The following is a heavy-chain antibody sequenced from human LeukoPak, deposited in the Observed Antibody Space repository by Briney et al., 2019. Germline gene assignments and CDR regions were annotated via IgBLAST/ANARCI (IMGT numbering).Heavy chain of an antibody. CDR3: ARGRGSGHKENWFDP. D-gene: IGHD6-19*01. Sequence: ASVKVSCKASGYTFTVYYMHWVRQAPGQGLEWMGWMNPNSGNTGYTQKFQGRVTMTRNTSISTAYMELSSLRSEDTAVYYCARGRGSGHKENWFDPWGQGTLVTVSS. CDR1: GYTFTVYY. CDR2: MNPNSGNT. V-gene: IGHV1-8*02. J-gene: IGHJ5*02.